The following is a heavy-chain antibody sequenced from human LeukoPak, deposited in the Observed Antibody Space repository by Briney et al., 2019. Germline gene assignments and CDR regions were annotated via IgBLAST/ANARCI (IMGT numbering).Heavy chain of an antibody. D-gene: IGHD6-13*01. CDR3: ARESNSSSWYFLGYYYYGMDV. V-gene: IGHV3-21*01. J-gene: IGHJ6*02. CDR1: GFTFSSYW. Sequence: GGSLRLSCEASGFTFSSYWLSWVRQAPGKGLEWVSSISSSSSYIYYADSVKGRFTISRDNAKNSLYLQMNSLRAEDTAVYYCARESNSSSWYFLGYYYYGMDVWGQGTTVTVSS. CDR2: ISSSSSYI.